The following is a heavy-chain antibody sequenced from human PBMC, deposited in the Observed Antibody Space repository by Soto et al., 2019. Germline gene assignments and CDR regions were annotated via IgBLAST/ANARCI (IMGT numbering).Heavy chain of an antibody. CDR3: ARVGEEYYYDSSGYSHFDY. J-gene: IGHJ4*02. V-gene: IGHV4-30-4*01. D-gene: IGHD3-22*01. CDR2: IYYSGST. Sequence: PSETLSLTCTVSGGSISSGDYYWSWIRQPPGKGLEWIGYIYYSGSTYYNPSLKSRVTISVDTSKNQFSLKLSSVTAADTAVYYCARVGEEYYYDSSGYSHFDYWGQGTLVTVSS. CDR1: GGSISSGDYY.